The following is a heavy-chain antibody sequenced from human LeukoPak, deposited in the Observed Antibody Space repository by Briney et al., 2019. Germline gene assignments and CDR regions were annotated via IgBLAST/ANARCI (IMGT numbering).Heavy chain of an antibody. Sequence: GGSLRLSCAASGFTFSSYAMSWVRQAPGKGLEWVSAISGSGGSTYYAHSVKGRFTISRDNSKNTLYLQMNSLRAEDTAVYYCAKDQGDYGDLLWGQGTLVTVSS. J-gene: IGHJ4*02. D-gene: IGHD4-17*01. CDR1: GFTFSSYA. CDR2: ISGSGGST. CDR3: AKDQGDYGDLL. V-gene: IGHV3-23*01.